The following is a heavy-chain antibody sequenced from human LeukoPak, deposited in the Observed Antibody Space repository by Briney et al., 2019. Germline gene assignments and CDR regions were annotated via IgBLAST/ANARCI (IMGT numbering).Heavy chain of an antibody. CDR3: ARNLDRMVRTLGY. CDR1: GYSFTSYW. J-gene: IGHJ4*02. D-gene: IGHD3-10*01. V-gene: IGHV5-51*01. CDR2: IYPGDSDT. Sequence: GESLKISCKGSGYSFTSYWIGWVRQMPGKGLEWMGIIYPGDSDTRYSPSFQGQVTISADKSISTAYLQWSSLKASDTATYYCARNLDRMVRTLGYWGQGTLVTVSS.